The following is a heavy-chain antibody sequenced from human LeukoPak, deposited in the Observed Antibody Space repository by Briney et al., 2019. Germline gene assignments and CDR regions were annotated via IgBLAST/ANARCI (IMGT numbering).Heavy chain of an antibody. CDR3: ARVGLGGYNY. CDR1: GFTFSSYA. D-gene: IGHD3-16*01. Sequence: GGSLRLSCAASGFTFSSYAMHWVRQAPGKGLEYVSAISSNGGSTYYANSVKGRFTISRDNSKNTLYLQMGSLRAEDMAVYYCARVGLGGYNYWGQGTLVTVSS. CDR2: ISSNGGST. V-gene: IGHV3-64*01. J-gene: IGHJ4*02.